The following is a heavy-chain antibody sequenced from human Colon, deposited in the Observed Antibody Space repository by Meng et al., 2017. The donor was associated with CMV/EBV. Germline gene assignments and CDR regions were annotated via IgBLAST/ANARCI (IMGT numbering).Heavy chain of an antibody. Sequence: GGSLRLSCAASGFTFSNYAVHWVRQAPGKGLEWVSGISGSGGSTYYADSVKGRFTISRDNSKNTLYLQMNSLRAEDTAVYYCAKLSSGWPHYFDYWGQGTLVTVSS. CDR3: AKLSSGWPHYFDY. J-gene: IGHJ4*02. D-gene: IGHD6-19*01. CDR1: GFTFSNYA. V-gene: IGHV3-23*01. CDR2: ISGSGGST.